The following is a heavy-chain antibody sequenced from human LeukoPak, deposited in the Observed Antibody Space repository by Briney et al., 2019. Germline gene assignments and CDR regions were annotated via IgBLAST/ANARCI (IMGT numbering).Heavy chain of an antibody. D-gene: IGHD1-14*01. J-gene: IGHJ5*02. V-gene: IGHV3-23*01. CDR2: ISGSGGST. CDR3: AKDNLAQGWFDP. CDR1: GLTFSRYA. Sequence: PGGSLRLSCAASGLTFSRYAISWVRQAPGKGLEWVSAISGSGGSTYYADSVKGRFTISRDNSKNTLYLKMNSLRAEDTAVYYCAKDNLAQGWFDPWGQGTLVTVSS.